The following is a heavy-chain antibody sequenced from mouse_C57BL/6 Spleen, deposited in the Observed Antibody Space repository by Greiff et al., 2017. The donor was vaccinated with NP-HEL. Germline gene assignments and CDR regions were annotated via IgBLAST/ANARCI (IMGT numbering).Heavy chain of an antibody. CDR1: GYTFTSYW. CDR3: ARADDYDGFAY. CDR2: IDPSDSYT. Sequence: QVQLQQSGAELVRPGTSVKLSCKASGYTFTSYWMHWVKQRPGQGLEWIGVIDPSDSYTNYNQKFKGKATLTVDTSSSTAYMQLSSLTSEDSAVYYCARADDYDGFAYWGQGTLVTVSA. J-gene: IGHJ3*01. V-gene: IGHV1-59*01. D-gene: IGHD2-4*01.